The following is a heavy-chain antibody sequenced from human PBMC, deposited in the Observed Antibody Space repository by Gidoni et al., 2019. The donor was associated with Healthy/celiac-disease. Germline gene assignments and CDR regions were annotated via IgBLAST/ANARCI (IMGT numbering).Heavy chain of an antibody. CDR1: GFSLSTSGVG. CDR3: AHTVIAGGSGSYSY. V-gene: IGHV2-5*02. D-gene: IGHD3-10*01. CDR2: IYWDDDK. J-gene: IGHJ4*02. Sequence: QITLKESGPTLVKPTQTLTLTCTFSGFSLSTSGVGVGWIRQPPGKALEWLALIYWDDDKRYSPSLKSRLTIPKDTSKNQVVLTMTNMDPVDTATYYCAHTVIAGGSGSYSYWGQGTLVTVSS.